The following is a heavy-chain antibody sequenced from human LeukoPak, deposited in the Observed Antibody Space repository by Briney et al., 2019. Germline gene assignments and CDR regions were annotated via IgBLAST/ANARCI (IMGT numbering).Heavy chain of an antibody. D-gene: IGHD1-1*01. CDR1: GFTFSNYG. CDR2: ICGGGVNT. J-gene: IGHJ4*02. Sequence: QTGGSLRLSCGASGFTFSNYGMSWVRQAPGKGLEWVSSICGGGVNTFYADSVKGRFTVSRDNSKTTLFLQMKSLRAEDTAVYYCAKVRTGHYFDYWGQGTLVTVSS. CDR3: AKVRTGHYFDY. V-gene: IGHV3-23*01.